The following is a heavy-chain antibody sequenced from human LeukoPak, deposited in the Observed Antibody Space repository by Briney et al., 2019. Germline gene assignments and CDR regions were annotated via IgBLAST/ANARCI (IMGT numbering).Heavy chain of an antibody. CDR2: ISSSSSYI. CDR1: GFTFSSYS. V-gene: IGHV3-21*01. D-gene: IGHD5-12*01. CDR3: ARDLVVATTGEDY. Sequence: PGGSLRLSCAASGFTFSSYSMNWVRQAPGKGLEWVSSISSSSSYIHYADSVKGRFTISRDNAKNSLYLQMNSLRAEDTAVYYCARDLVVATTGEDYWGQGTLVTVSS. J-gene: IGHJ4*02.